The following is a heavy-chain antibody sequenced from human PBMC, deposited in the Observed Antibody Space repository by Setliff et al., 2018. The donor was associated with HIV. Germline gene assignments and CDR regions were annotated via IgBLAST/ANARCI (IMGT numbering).Heavy chain of an antibody. CDR3: ARDSPLPAANLYYFDY. V-gene: IGHV3-33*01. Sequence: PGGSLRLSCAASGFTFSSYGMHWVRQAPGKGLEWVAFIWYDGSNKYYADSVKGRFTISRDNSKNTLYLQMNSLRAEDTAVYYCARDSPLPAANLYYFDYWGQGTLVTVSS. CDR1: GFTFSSYG. J-gene: IGHJ4*02. D-gene: IGHD2-2*01. CDR2: IWYDGSNK.